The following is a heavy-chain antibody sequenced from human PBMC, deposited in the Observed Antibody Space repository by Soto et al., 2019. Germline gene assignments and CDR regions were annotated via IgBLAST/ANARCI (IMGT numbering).Heavy chain of an antibody. CDR1: GGSISGINW. D-gene: IGHD3-10*01. Sequence: QVQLQESGPGLVKPSGTLSLTCAVSGGSISGINWWYWVRQPPGKGLEWIGEIYHSGSTHYNPTLKSRVTRAIDKSKNQFSLKLSSVTAADTAVYYCARFGGGMDVWGQGTTVTVSS. V-gene: IGHV4-4*02. J-gene: IGHJ6*02. CDR2: IYHSGST. CDR3: ARFGGGMDV.